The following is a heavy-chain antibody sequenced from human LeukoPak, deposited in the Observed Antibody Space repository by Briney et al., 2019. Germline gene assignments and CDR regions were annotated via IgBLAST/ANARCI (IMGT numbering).Heavy chain of an antibody. CDR2: INHSGST. Sequence: SETLSLTCAVYGGSFSGYFWTWVRQPPGKGLQWIGEINHSGSTNYDPSLKSRVTISVDTSKNQFSLRPSSVTAADTAVYYCASSGLIVAFDIWGQGAMITVSS. D-gene: IGHD2-15*01. CDR1: GGSFSGYF. CDR3: ASSGLIVAFDI. J-gene: IGHJ3*02. V-gene: IGHV4-34*01.